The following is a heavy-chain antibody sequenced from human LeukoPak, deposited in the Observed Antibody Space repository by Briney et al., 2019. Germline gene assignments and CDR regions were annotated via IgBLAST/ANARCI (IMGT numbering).Heavy chain of an antibody. J-gene: IGHJ6*02. CDR3: AIQAGDYYYAMDF. CDR2: VNPNSGGT. V-gene: IGHV1-2*02. CDR1: GYTFTGYY. D-gene: IGHD2-2*01. Sequence: GASVKVSCKASGYTFTGYYMHWVRQAPGQGLEWMGWVNPNSGGTNYAQKFQGRVTMTRDTSISTAYMELSRLRSDDTAVYYCAIQAGDYYYAMDFWGQGTTVTVSS.